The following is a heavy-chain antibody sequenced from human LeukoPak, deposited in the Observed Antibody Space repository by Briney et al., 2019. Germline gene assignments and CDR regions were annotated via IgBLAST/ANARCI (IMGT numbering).Heavy chain of an antibody. CDR2: INHSGST. CDR1: GGSFSGYY. D-gene: IGHD3-22*01. J-gene: IGHJ4*02. CDR3: ARADYYDSSGYLDY. V-gene: IGHV4-34*01. Sequence: SETLSLTCAVYGGSFSGYYWSWIRQPPGKGLEWIGEINHSGSTNYNPSLKSRVTMSVDTSKNQFSLKLSSVTAADTAVYYCARADYYDSSGYLDYWGQGTLVTVSS.